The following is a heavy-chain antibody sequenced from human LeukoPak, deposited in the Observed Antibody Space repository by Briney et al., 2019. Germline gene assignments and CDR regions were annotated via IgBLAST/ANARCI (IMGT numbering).Heavy chain of an antibody. CDR3: ARAPQWLDLYFDY. Sequence: PGGSLRLSCAASGFTVSSNYMSWVRQAPGKGLEWVSVIYSGGSTYYADSVKGRFTISRDNSKNTQYLQMNSLRAEDTAVYYCARAPQWLDLYFDYWGQGTLVTVSS. V-gene: IGHV3-66*01. CDR1: GFTVSSNY. D-gene: IGHD6-19*01. CDR2: IYSGGST. J-gene: IGHJ4*02.